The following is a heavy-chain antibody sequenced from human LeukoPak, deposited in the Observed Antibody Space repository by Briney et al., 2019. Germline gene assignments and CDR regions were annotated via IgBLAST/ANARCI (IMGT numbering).Heavy chain of an antibody. Sequence: SGRSLRLSCAASGFTFSTCLMHWVRQAPGKGLEWVADIASDGSHTFYVESVKGRFTISRDNSKNTLYLQMNSLRAEDTAVYFCARERQDTILHSGAFDIWGQGTMVTVSS. CDR2: IASDGSHT. CDR1: GFTFSTCL. J-gene: IGHJ3*02. CDR3: ARERQDTILHSGAFDI. D-gene: IGHD2-21*01. V-gene: IGHV3-30-3*01.